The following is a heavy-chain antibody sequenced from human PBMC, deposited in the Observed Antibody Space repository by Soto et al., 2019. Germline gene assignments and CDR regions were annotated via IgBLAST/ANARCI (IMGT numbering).Heavy chain of an antibody. Sequence: QVQLQQSGPGLVKPSQTLSLTCAISGDSVSSNSAAWNWIRQSPSRGLEWLGRTYYRSKWYNDYAVSVKSRITINPDTSKNQFSXQLNSXXPEXTAVXXXARXXYGMDVWGQGTTVTVSS. CDR2: TYYRSKWYN. J-gene: IGHJ6*02. V-gene: IGHV6-1*01. CDR3: ARXXYGMDV. CDR1: GDSVSSNSAA.